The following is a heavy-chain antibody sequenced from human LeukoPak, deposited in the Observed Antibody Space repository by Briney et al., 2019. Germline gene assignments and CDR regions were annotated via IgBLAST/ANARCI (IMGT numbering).Heavy chain of an antibody. CDR1: GRSLRSYC. CDR2: MYYSGSS. V-gene: IGHV4-59*08. Sequence: PSETLSLTCTVSGRSLRSYCWSWIRQPPGKGLEWIGYMYYSGSSNYNPSLKSRVTIVVDTSKNRFSLNLSCVTAADTAVYYCARHIGSSGLDAFDIWGQGTMVTVSS. D-gene: IGHD6-19*01. CDR3: ARHIGSSGLDAFDI. J-gene: IGHJ3*02.